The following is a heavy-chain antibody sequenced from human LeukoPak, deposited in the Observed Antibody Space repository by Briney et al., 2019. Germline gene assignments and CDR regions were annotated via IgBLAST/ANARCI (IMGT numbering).Heavy chain of an antibody. J-gene: IGHJ4*02. CDR2: ISPNSGGT. CDR3: ARSGYGSGSSYGP. Sequence: ASVKVSCKASGYTFTGYYMHWVRQAPGQGLEWMGWISPNSGGTNYAQKFQGRVTMTRDTSISTAYMELSRLRSDDTAVYYCARSGYGSGSSYGPWGQGTLVTVSS. D-gene: IGHD3-10*01. CDR1: GYTFTGYY. V-gene: IGHV1-2*02.